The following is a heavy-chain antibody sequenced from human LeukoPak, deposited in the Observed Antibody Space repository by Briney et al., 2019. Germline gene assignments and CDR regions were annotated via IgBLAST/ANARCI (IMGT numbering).Heavy chain of an antibody. CDR3: AKDLDSSMVREYYFDY. D-gene: IGHD3-10*01. CDR2: ISYDGSNK. V-gene: IGHV3-30*18. J-gene: IGHJ4*02. CDR1: GFTFSSYG. Sequence: GGSLRLSCAASGFTFSSYGMHWVRQAPGKGLEWVAVISYDGSNKYYADSVKGRFTISRDNSKNTLYLQMNSLRAEDTTVYYCAKDLDSSMVREYYFDYWGQGTLVTVSS.